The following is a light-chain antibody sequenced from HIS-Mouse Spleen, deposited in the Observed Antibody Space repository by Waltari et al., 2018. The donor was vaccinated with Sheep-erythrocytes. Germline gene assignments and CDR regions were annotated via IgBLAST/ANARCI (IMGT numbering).Light chain of an antibody. Sequence: DIQMTQSPSSLSASVGDRVTITCRASQSISSDLNWYQQKPVKDPKLLIDAASSLQSVVPSRFIGSGSGTDFTLTISSLQPEYFATYYCQQSYSTPQFTFGPGTKVDIK. CDR1: QSISSD. J-gene: IGKJ3*01. CDR2: AAS. V-gene: IGKV1-39*01. CDR3: QQSYSTPQFT.